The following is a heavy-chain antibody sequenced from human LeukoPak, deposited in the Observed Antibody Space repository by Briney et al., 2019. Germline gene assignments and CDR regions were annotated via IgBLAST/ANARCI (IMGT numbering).Heavy chain of an antibody. V-gene: IGHV4-34*01. CDR1: GFTFSSYA. CDR2: INHSGST. J-gene: IGHJ2*01. Sequence: GSLRLSCAASGFTFSSYAMSWVRQAPGKGLEWIGEINHSGSTNYNPSLKSRVTISVDTSKNQFSLKLSSVTAADTAVYYCARGVFLVSSLRYFDLWGRGTLVTVSS. CDR3: ARGVFLVSSLRYFDL. D-gene: IGHD2-2*01.